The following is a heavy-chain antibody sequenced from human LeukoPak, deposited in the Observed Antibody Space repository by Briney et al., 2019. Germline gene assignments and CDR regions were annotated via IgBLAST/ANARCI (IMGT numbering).Heavy chain of an antibody. CDR3: AKRSAAGTGWFDP. Sequence: GGSLRLSCAASGFTFSSYAMSWVRQAPGKGLEWVSAISGSGGSTYYADSVRGRFTNSRDNSKNTLYLQMNSLRAEDTAVYYCAKRSAAGTGWFDPWGQGTLVTVSS. CDR1: GFTFSSYA. V-gene: IGHV3-23*01. J-gene: IGHJ5*02. D-gene: IGHD6-19*01. CDR2: ISGSGGST.